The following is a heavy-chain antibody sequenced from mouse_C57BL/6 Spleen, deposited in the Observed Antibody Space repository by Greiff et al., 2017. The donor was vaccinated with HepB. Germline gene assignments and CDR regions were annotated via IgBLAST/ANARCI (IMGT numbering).Heavy chain of an antibody. CDR3: ARDGTPAMDY. D-gene: IGHD3-3*01. CDR2: INPSSGYT. J-gene: IGHJ4*01. V-gene: IGHV1-4*01. CDR1: GYTFTSYT. Sequence: QVHVKQSGAELARPGASVKMSCKASGYTFTSYTMHWVKQRPGQGLEWIGYINPSSGYTKYNQKFKDKATLTADKSSSTAYMQLSSLTSEDSAVYYCARDGTPAMDYWGQGTSVTVSS.